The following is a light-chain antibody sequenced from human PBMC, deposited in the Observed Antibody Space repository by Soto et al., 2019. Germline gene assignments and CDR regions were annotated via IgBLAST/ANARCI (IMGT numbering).Light chain of an antibody. V-gene: IGKV1-5*01. J-gene: IGKJ1*01. CDR3: QQYNSWWT. CDR1: QRIIAF. CDR2: DAS. Sequence: DIQMTQSPSTLSASVGDRFIITCRAGQRIIAFFAWYQQKPGKVPKLLIYDASTLESGVPSRFSGSGSGTEFTLIICSLQPDDFTTYYCQQYNSWWTFGQGTKVDIK.